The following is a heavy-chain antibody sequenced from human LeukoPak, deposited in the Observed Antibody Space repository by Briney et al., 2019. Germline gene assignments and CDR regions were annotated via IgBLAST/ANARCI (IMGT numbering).Heavy chain of an antibody. J-gene: IGHJ3*02. CDR2: TNPNSGGT. V-gene: IGHV1-2*02. CDR3: ARVRMFRGVIDVFDI. CDR1: GSPFTLSY. D-gene: IGHD3-10*01. Sequence: ASVTLCSSPAGSPFTLSYIEMMRDAPGPGLEWMGWTNPNSGGTDYAQKFQGRVTMTRDTSISTAYMELSRLRSDDRSVYYCARVRMFRGVIDVFDIWGQGTMVTVS.